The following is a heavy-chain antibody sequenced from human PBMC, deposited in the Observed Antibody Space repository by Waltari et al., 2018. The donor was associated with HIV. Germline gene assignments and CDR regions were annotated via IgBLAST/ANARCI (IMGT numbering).Heavy chain of an antibody. V-gene: IGHV4-34*01. D-gene: IGHD6-19*01. CDR3: ARDSAPGLAVDDDDGEFFYYGLDV. J-gene: IGHJ6*01. CDR1: GGSFCGYY. Sequence: QVHLEQWGTGLLRPSETLSLTCAVYGGSFCGYYWDWNTQAPGGGLEWIGEVNHVGRTNYSPSLKGRVTVSVDTSKNQFSLTMRSVTAADTAVYYCARDSAPGLAVDDDDGEFFYYGLDVWGQGTTVTVSS. CDR2: VNHVGRT.